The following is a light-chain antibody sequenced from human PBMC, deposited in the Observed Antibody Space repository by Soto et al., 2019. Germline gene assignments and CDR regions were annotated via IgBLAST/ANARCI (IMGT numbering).Light chain of an antibody. V-gene: IGKV3-20*01. J-gene: IGKJ2*01. CDR1: QGVSSNY. CDR2: VAS. Sequence: EIVLTQSPGTLSLSPGERATLSCRASQGVSSNYLGWYQQKPGQAPRLLIYVASSRARGIPYRFSGSGSGTDFTLTISRLQPEDFAVYYCQQYASSAYTFGQGTKLEIK. CDR3: QQYASSAYT.